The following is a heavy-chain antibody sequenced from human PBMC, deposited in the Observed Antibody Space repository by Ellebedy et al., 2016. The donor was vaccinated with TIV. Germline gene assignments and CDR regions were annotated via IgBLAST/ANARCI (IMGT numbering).Heavy chain of an antibody. V-gene: IGHV1-69*04. CDR2: IIPILCIA. J-gene: IGHJ4*02. Sequence: AASVQVSCKESGGTFSSYAISWVRQAPGQGREWMGRIIPILCIANYAQQFQGRITITADKSTSTAYMELSSLRSEDTAVYYCARTPDSSGYTASFDYWGQGTLVTVSS. CDR1: GGTFSSYA. D-gene: IGHD3-22*01. CDR3: ARTPDSSGYTASFDY.